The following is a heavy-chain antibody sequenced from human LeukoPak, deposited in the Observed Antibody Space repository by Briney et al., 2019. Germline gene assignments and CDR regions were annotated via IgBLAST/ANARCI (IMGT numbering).Heavy chain of an antibody. CDR1: GGSISSYY. CDR2: IYYSGST. Sequence: SETLSLTCTVSGGSISSYYWSWIRQPPGKGLEWIGYIYYSGSTNYNPSLKSRVTISVDTSKNQFSLKLSSVTAADTAVYYCARRSYPEDAFDIWGQGTMVTVSS. V-gene: IGHV4-59*08. J-gene: IGHJ3*02. CDR3: ARRSYPEDAFDI.